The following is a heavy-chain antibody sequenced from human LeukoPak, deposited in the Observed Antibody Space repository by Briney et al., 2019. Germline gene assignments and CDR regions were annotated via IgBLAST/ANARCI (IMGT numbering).Heavy chain of an antibody. CDR2: LSHDGSNK. CDR1: RFTFSSYG. J-gene: IGHJ3*02. Sequence: PGRSLKLSCAASRFTFSSYGMHWVRQAPGKGLEWVAALSHDGSNKYYADSVKGRFTISRDDSNNTLCLQMNSLRAEDTAVYYCAKDTATLLSFTGSDGFDIWGQERLVTVSS. V-gene: IGHV3-30*18. D-gene: IGHD3-16*02. CDR3: AKDTATLLSFTGSDGFDI.